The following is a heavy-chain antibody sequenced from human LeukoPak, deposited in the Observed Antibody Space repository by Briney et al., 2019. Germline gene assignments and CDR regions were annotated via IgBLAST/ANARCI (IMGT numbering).Heavy chain of an antibody. CDR1: GFTFISYA. V-gene: IGHV3-23*01. J-gene: IGHJ6*03. Sequence: GGSLRLSCAASGFTFISYAMSWVRQAPGKGLEWVSAISGSGGRTYYADSVKGRFTISRDNAKKSLYLQMNSLRAEDRAVYYCARDRAPDYYDSSGYYYVHYYMDVWGKGTTVTVSS. CDR2: ISGSGGRT. D-gene: IGHD3-22*01. CDR3: ARDRAPDYYDSSGYYYVHYYMDV.